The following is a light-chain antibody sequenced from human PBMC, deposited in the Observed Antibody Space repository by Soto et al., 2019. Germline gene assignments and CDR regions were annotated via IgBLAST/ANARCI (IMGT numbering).Light chain of an antibody. CDR2: AAS. Sequence: DIQMTQSPTSLSASVGDRVTITCRASQSITYYLNWYQQKPGKAPRLLIYAASRLESGVPSRFSGGGSGTDFILTISSLQPEDFATYYCQQSSNTPRTFGQGTKVEI. J-gene: IGKJ1*01. CDR3: QQSSNTPRT. CDR1: QSITYY. V-gene: IGKV1-39*01.